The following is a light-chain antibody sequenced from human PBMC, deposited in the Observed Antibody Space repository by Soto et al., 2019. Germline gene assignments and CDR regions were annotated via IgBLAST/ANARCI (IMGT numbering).Light chain of an antibody. Sequence: IQMTQSPSTLSASVGDRVTITCRSIQSISSWLAWYQQKPGKAPKLLIYDASSLESGVPSRFSGSGSGTEFTLSISSVQPEDFATYFCQQSYMDPITFGQGARLEIK. CDR1: QSISSW. CDR2: DAS. CDR3: QQSYMDPIT. J-gene: IGKJ5*01. V-gene: IGKV1-5*01.